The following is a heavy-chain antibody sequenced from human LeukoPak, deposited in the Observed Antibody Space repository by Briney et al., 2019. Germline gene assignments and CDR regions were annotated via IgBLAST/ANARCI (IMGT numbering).Heavy chain of an antibody. CDR3: ARDSSGYSSSWNFDY. Sequence: ASVKVSCKASGYTFTSYYMHWVRQAPGQGLEWMGWINPNSGGTNYAQKFQGRVTMTRDTSISTAYMELSRLRSDDTAVYYCARDSSGYSSSWNFDYWGQGTLVTVSS. V-gene: IGHV1-2*02. D-gene: IGHD6-6*01. CDR2: INPNSGGT. J-gene: IGHJ4*02. CDR1: GYTFTSYY.